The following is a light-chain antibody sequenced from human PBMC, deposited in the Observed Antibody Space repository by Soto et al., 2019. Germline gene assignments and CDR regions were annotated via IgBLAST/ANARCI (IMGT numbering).Light chain of an antibody. CDR2: DVS. CDR1: SRDVGVYNY. J-gene: IGLJ1*01. Sequence: QSALTQPRSVSGSPGQSFTISCPGTSRDVGVYNYVSWYQQYPGKAPKIMIYDVSKRPSGVPDRFSGSKSDNTASLTISGLQAEDEADYYCCSYAGSYTFVFGIGTKVNVL. V-gene: IGLV2-11*01. CDR3: CSYAGSYTFV.